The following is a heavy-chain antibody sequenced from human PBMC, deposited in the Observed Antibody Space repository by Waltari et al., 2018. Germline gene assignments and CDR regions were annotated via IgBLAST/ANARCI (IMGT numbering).Heavy chain of an antibody. Sequence: EVQLVQSGAEVKKPGATVKIPCKASGNTFTDYYMHWVQQAPGKGLEWMGRVDPEDGETSYAEKFQGRVTITADTATDTAYMELGSLRSEDTAVYYCAAVTIPVPPYWGQGTLVTVSS. CDR3: AAVTIPVPPY. V-gene: IGHV1-69-2*01. J-gene: IGHJ4*02. CDR2: VDPEDGET. CDR1: GNTFTDYY. D-gene: IGHD2-2*01.